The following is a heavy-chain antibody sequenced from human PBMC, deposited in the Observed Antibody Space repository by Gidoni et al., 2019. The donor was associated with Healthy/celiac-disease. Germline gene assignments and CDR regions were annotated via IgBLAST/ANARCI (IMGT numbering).Heavy chain of an antibody. CDR2: IYHSGST. Sequence: QVQLQESGPGLVKPSGTLSLTCAVSGGPISSSNWWSWVRQPPGKGLEWIGEIYHSGSTNYNPSLKSRVTISVDKSKNQFSLKLSSVTAADTAVYYCARGRRHDFWSGYYTHYYYGMDVWGQGTTVTVSS. V-gene: IGHV4-4*02. D-gene: IGHD3-3*01. CDR1: GGPISSSNW. CDR3: ARGRRHDFWSGYYTHYYYGMDV. J-gene: IGHJ6*02.